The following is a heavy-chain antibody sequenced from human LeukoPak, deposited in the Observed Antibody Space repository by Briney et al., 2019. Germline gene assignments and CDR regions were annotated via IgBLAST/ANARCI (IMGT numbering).Heavy chain of an antibody. J-gene: IGHJ3*02. D-gene: IGHD3-9*01. V-gene: IGHV3-48*03. CDR3: ARDSSFDWLRLIDLDDAFDI. CDR2: ISSSGSTI. Sequence: GGSLRLSCAASGFTFSSYEMNWVRQAPGKGLEWVSYISSSGSTIYYADSVKGRFTISRDNAKNSLYLQMNSLRAEDTAVYYCARDSSFDWLRLIDLDDAFDIWGQGTMVTVSS. CDR1: GFTFSSYE.